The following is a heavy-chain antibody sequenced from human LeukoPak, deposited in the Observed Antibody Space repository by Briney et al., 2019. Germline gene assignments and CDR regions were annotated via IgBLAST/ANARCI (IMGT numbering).Heavy chain of an antibody. CDR3: ARDLEQQLVHGFDY. Sequence: GGSLRLSCAASGFTFSSYAMHWVRQAPGKGLEWVAVISYDGSNKYYADSVKGRFTISRDNSKNTLYLQMNSLRAEDTAVYYCARDLEQQLVHGFDYWGQGTLVTVSS. V-gene: IGHV3-30-3*01. CDR2: ISYDGSNK. D-gene: IGHD6-13*01. J-gene: IGHJ4*02. CDR1: GFTFSSYA.